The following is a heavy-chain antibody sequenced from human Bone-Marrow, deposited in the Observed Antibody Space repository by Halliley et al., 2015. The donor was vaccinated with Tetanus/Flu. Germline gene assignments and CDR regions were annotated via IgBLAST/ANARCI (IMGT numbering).Heavy chain of an antibody. CDR3: ARDSYDILSGYYNSFDS. D-gene: IGHD3-9*01. V-gene: IGHV3-48*03. Sequence: NSGTTIYYADSVKGRFTISRDNAKNSLFLQMNSLRAEDTAVYYCARDSYDILSGYYNSFDSWGQGALVTVSS. J-gene: IGHJ4*02. CDR2: NSGTTI.